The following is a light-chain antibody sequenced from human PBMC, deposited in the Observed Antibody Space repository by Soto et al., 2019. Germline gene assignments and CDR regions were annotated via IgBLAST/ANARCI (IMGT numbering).Light chain of an antibody. CDR2: DSS. V-gene: IGKV3D-20*01. CDR3: QQYGNSPQIT. CDR1: QSVGTY. Sequence: IVLTQSPATLSLSPGERATLSCGASQSVGTYIAWYKQKPGLAPRLVMFDSSTRANGIPDRFSGSGSGTDFTLTISRLEPEDFALYFCQQYGNSPQITFGQGTRLEIK. J-gene: IGKJ5*01.